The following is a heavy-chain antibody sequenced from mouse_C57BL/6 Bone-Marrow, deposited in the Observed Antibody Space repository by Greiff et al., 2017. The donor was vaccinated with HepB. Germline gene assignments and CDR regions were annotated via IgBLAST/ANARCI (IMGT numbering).Heavy chain of an antibody. D-gene: IGHD2-4*01. Sequence: QVQLQQPGAELVKPGASVKMSCKASGYTFTSYWITWVKQRPGQGLEWIGDIYPGSGSTNYNEKLKSKATLTVDNSSSTAYMQLSSLSSEDSAVYYCALMITKWYFDVWGTGTTVTVSS. CDR1: GYTFTSYW. CDR3: ALMITKWYFDV. J-gene: IGHJ1*03. V-gene: IGHV1-55*01. CDR2: IYPGSGST.